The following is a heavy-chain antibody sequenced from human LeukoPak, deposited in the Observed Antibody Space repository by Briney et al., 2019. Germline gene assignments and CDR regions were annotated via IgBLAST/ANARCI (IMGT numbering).Heavy chain of an antibody. CDR3: AKSADQLLSVFDY. CDR2: ISGTSGST. CDR1: GFTFSSHA. J-gene: IGHJ4*02. D-gene: IGHD2-2*01. Sequence: GGSLRLSCAASGFTFSSHAMSWVRQAPGKGLEWVSAISGTSGSTYSADSMKGRFTISRDNSKNTLYLQMNSLRAEDTAVHYCAKSADQLLSVFDYWGQGTLVTVSS. V-gene: IGHV3-23*01.